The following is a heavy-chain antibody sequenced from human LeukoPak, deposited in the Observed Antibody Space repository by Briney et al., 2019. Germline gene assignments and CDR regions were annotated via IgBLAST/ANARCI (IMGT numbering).Heavy chain of an antibody. D-gene: IGHD3-16*02. CDR1: GGSISSSSYY. CDR2: IYYSGST. J-gene: IGHJ4*02. Sequence: PSETLSLTCTVSGGSISSSSYYWGWIRQPPGKGLEWIGSIYYSGSTYYNLSLKSRVTISVDTSKNQFSLKLSSVTAADTAVYYCFGYDYVWGSYRSLGDYWGQGTLVTVSS. CDR3: FGYDYVWGSYRSLGDY. V-gene: IGHV4-39*01.